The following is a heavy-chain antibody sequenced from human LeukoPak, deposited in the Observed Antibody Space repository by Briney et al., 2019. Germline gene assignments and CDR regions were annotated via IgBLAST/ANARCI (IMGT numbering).Heavy chain of an antibody. V-gene: IGHV3-30*04. Sequence: GGSLRLSCAASGFTFNNYAMHWVRQAPGKGLQWVAVISSDGSKKSYVDSVKGRFTISRDNSKNTLYLQMNSLRAEDTAVYYCARGTHKRELANRFDFWGQGTLVTVSS. CDR2: ISSDGSKK. D-gene: IGHD1-26*01. CDR3: ARGTHKRELANRFDF. CDR1: GFTFNNYA. J-gene: IGHJ4*02.